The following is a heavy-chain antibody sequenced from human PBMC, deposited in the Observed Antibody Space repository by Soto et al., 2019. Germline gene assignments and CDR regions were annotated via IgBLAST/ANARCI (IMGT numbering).Heavy chain of an antibody. Sequence: PSETLSLTCAVSGGSISSSNWWSWVRQPPGKGLEWIGEIYHSGSTNYNPSLKSRVTISVDKSKNQFSLKLSFVTAADTAVYYCARSWGIAARRYAYWGQGTLVTVSS. CDR2: IYHSGST. CDR1: GGSISSSNW. J-gene: IGHJ4*02. V-gene: IGHV4-4*02. D-gene: IGHD6-6*01. CDR3: ARSWGIAARRYAY.